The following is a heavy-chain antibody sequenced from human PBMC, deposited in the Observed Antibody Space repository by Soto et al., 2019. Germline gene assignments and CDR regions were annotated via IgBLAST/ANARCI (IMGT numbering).Heavy chain of an antibody. V-gene: IGHV3-23*01. Sequence: HPGGSLRLSCAASGFTFSSYAMSWVRQAPGKGLEWVSAISGSGGSTYYADSVKGRFTISRDNSKNTLYLQMNSLRAEDTAVYYCAKDKGYSSGWLAAEYFQHWGQGTLVTVSS. D-gene: IGHD6-19*01. CDR3: AKDKGYSSGWLAAEYFQH. CDR1: GFTFSSYA. CDR2: ISGSGGST. J-gene: IGHJ1*01.